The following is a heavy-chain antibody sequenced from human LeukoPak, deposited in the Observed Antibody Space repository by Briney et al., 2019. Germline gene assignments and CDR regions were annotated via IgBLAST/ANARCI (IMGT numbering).Heavy chain of an antibody. D-gene: IGHD1-1*01. CDR3: ARVGGTTGVSDY. V-gene: IGHV4-59*01. CDR2: IYYSGST. CDR1: GGSISSYY. J-gene: IGHJ4*02. Sequence: SETLSLTCTVSGGSISSYYWSWIRQPPGKGLEWIGYIYYSGSTNYNPSLKSRVTISVDTSKNQFSLKLSSVTAADTAVYYCARVGGTTGVSDYWGQGTLVTVSS.